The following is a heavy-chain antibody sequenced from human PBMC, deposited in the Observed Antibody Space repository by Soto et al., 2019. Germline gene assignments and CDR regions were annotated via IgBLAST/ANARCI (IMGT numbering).Heavy chain of an antibody. V-gene: IGHV1-18*01. J-gene: IGHJ6*02. D-gene: IGHD1-20*01. CDR3: AINNIYGLDL. Sequence: QAQLIQPGGEVRKPGASVKVSCKVSGYTFNSYDFTWVRQAPGQGLEWMGWIGAYTGNTQYAEKLQGRLSLTIDASTSTAYMELRSLTSDDTAMYYCAINNIYGLDLWGQGTTVTVSS. CDR1: GYTFNSYD. CDR2: IGAYTGNT.